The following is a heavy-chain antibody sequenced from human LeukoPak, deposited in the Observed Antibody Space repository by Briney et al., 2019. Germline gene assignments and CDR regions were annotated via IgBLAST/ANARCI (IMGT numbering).Heavy chain of an antibody. CDR3: AKYVCGGDCYDYFDC. J-gene: IGHJ4*02. V-gene: IGHV3-23*01. CDR2: IRSSGHNT. CDR1: GFTFSNYA. Sequence: GGSLRLSCAASGFTFSNYAMSWVRQAPGKGLEWVSGIRSSGHNTYYEDSVKGRFTISRDNSKNMLYLQMNSLRAEDTAVYYCAKYVCGGDCYDYFDCWGQGTLVTVS. D-gene: IGHD2-21*02.